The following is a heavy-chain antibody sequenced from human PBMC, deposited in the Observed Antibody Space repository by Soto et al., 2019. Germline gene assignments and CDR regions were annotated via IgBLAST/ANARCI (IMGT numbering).Heavy chain of an antibody. Sequence: PSETLSLACTVCGGCVRSGSYSWSWLRQPAGKGLEWIGYIYYSVSSNDNPSLKSRVTISVDTSKNHFSLKLSSVTAADTAVYYCARGSGYTSPPDVWAQGTTVTVSS. D-gene: IGHD5-12*01. V-gene: IGHV4-61*01. CDR2: IYYSVSS. J-gene: IGHJ6*02. CDR3: ARGSGYTSPPDV. CDR1: GGCVRSGSYS.